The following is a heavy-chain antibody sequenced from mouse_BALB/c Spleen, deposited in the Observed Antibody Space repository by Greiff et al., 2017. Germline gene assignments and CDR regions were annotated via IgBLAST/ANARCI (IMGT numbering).Heavy chain of an antibody. Sequence: VKLMESGPGLVAPSQSLSITCTVSGFSLTSYGVHWVRQPPGKGLEWLGVICAGGSTNYNSALMSRLSISKDNSKSQVFLKMHSLQTDDTAMYYCARAYGNYEYFDVWGAGTTVTVSS. CDR2: ICAGGST. D-gene: IGHD2-1*01. CDR3: ARAYGNYEYFDV. V-gene: IGHV2-9*02. CDR1: GFSLTSYG. J-gene: IGHJ1*01.